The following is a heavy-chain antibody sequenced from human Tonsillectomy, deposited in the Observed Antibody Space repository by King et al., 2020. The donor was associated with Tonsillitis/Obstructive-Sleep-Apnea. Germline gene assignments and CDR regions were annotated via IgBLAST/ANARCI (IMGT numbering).Heavy chain of an antibody. CDR1: GFTFSSYG. D-gene: IGHD2-21*02. CDR3: ARVAKGDLSHIDY. J-gene: IGHJ4*02. CDR2: IWYDVSIK. Sequence: VQLLESGGGVVQPGRFLRLSCAASGFTFSSYGMHWFRHPPGKGLDWGAVIWYDVSIKYYADSVKGRFTISRDNSKNTLYLQMNSLRAEDTAVYYCARVAKGDLSHIDYWGQGTLVTVSP. V-gene: IGHV3-33*01.